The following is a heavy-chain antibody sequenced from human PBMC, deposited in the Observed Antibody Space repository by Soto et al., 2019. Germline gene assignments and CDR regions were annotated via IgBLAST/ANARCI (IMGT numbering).Heavy chain of an antibody. CDR1: GFTFSSYA. CDR2: ISGSGGST. J-gene: IGHJ4*02. CDR3: AKAVKLGYCSGGSYYFDY. D-gene: IGHD2-15*01. Sequence: PGGSLRLSCAASGFTFSSYAMSWVRQAPGKGLEWVSAISGSGGSTYYADSVKGRFTISRDNSKNTLYLQMNSLRAEDTAVYYCAKAVKLGYCSGGSYYFDYWGQGTLVTVSS. V-gene: IGHV3-23*01.